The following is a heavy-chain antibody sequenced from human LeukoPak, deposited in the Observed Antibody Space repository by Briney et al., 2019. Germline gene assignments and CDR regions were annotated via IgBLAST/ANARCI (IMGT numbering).Heavy chain of an antibody. D-gene: IGHD2-8*01. CDR3: ARGVNRAYDI. J-gene: IGHJ3*02. V-gene: IGHV3-7*01. CDR1: GFSLRNSW. CDR2: TNEDESAK. Sequence: PGESLRLSCAASGFSLRNSWMAWVRQAPGKGLEWVALTNEDESAKYYVDSVKGRFTISRDNAKNSLFLQMNSLRDEDTAMYYCARGVNRAYDIWGHGTMVTVSS.